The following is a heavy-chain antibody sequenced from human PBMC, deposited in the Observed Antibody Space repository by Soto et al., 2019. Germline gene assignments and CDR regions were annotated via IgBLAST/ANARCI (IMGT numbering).Heavy chain of an antibody. CDR1: GFTFSSYA. J-gene: IGHJ4*02. CDR3: AKDLRPWNGPSVYFDY. Sequence: GGSLRLSCAASGFTFSSYAMSWVRQAPGKGLEWVSAISGSGGSTYYADSVKGRFTISRDNSKNTLYLQMNSLRAEDTAVYYCAKDLRPWNGPSVYFDYWGQGTLVTVSS. D-gene: IGHD1-1*01. V-gene: IGHV3-23*01. CDR2: ISGSGGST.